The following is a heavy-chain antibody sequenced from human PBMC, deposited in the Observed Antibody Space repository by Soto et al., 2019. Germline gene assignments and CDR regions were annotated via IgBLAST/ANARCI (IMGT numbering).Heavy chain of an antibody. CDR2: IVPIRRTA. CDR3: VRDSGAKLSSS. CDR1: GGTFSSYR. J-gene: IGHJ4*02. Sequence: SVNFSCKASGGTFSSYRINWVRQAPGQGLEWVGGIVPIRRTADYAQTFQGRVIITADESARTSYMELRSLRSQDTAVYYCVRDSGAKLSSSWGQGTLVTVSS. D-gene: IGHD6-13*01. V-gene: IGHV1-69*13.